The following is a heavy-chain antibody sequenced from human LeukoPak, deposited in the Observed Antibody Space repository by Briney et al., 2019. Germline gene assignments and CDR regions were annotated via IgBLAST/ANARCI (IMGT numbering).Heavy chain of an antibody. CDR2: IYYSGST. CDR1: GDSISSSGDY. Sequence: PSETLSLTCTVSGDSISSSGDYWGWIRQPPGKGLEWIGNIYYSGSTYYSPSLKSRVTIAVDTSKNQFSLKLTSVTAADTAVYCARVGATYPHYYMDVWGKGTTVTVAS. V-gene: IGHV4-39*01. D-gene: IGHD3-16*01. J-gene: IGHJ6*03. CDR3: ARVGATYPHYYMDV.